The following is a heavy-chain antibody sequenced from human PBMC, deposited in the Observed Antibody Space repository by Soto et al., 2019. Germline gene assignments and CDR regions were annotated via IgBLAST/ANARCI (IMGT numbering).Heavy chain of an antibody. CDR1: GFTFSNYW. Sequence: EVQLVESGGGLVQPGGSLRLSCAASGFTFSNYWMSWVRQAPGKGLEWVANIRQDGNENYYVDSVKGRFTTSRDNTKNSFYLQMNSLRAEETAVYYGGRDHIDGWKFDYWGRGTLVTVSS. CDR2: IRQDGNEN. D-gene: IGHD6-19*01. V-gene: IGHV3-7*01. J-gene: IGHJ4*02. CDR3: GRDHIDGWKFDY.